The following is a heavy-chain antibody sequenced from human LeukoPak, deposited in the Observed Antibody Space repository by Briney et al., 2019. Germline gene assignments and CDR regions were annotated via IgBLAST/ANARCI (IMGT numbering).Heavy chain of an antibody. CDR2: IYYSGST. J-gene: IGHJ5*02. CDR3: ASQGGGYGSGSYRYNWFDP. D-gene: IGHD3-10*01. CDR1: GGSISSSSYY. Sequence: KPSETLSLTCTVSGGSISSSSYYWGWIRQPPGKGLEWIGSIYYSGSTYYNPSLKSRVTISVDTSKNQFSLKLSSVTAADTAVYYCASQGGGYGSGSYRYNWFDPWGQGTLVTVSS. V-gene: IGHV4-39*01.